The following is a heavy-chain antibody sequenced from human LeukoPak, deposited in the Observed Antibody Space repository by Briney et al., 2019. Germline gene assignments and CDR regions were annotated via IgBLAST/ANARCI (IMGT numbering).Heavy chain of an antibody. J-gene: IGHJ6*03. V-gene: IGHV3-21*01. CDR3: ARDGDILTGYYPHYYMDV. CDR1: GFTFSSYS. CDR2: ISSSSSYI. Sequence: GGSLRLSCAASGFTFSSYSMNWVRQAPRKGLEWVSSISSSSSYIYYADSVKGRFTISRDNAKNSLYLQMNSLRAEDTAVYYCARDGDILTGYYPHYYMDVWGKGTTVTVSS. D-gene: IGHD3-9*01.